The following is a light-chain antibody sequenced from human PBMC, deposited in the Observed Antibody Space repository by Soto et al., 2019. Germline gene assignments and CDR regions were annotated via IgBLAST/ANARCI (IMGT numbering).Light chain of an antibody. J-gene: IGKJ3*01. V-gene: IGKV1-39*01. CDR2: AAS. CDR3: QQSYITPH. Sequence: DIQMTQSPSSLSASVGDRVTITCRASQSISSYLNWYQQKPGKAPKLLIYAASSLQSGVPSRFSGSGSGTDFTLTIRSRQPEDFATYYCQQSYITPHFGPGTKVDIK. CDR1: QSISSY.